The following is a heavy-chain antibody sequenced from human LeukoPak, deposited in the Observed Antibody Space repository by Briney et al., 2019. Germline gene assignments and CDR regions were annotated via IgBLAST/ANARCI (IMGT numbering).Heavy chain of an antibody. J-gene: IGHJ4*02. CDR1: GFSFNTCA. CDR3: ARERYFDY. V-gene: IGHV3-23*01. Sequence: PGGSLRLSCAASGFSFNTCAMSWVRQAPGKGLEWVSTISGGGRSTDYADSVKGQFTISRDNSKNTLYLQINSLRAEDTAVYYCARERYFDYWGQGTPVTVSS. CDR2: ISGGGRST.